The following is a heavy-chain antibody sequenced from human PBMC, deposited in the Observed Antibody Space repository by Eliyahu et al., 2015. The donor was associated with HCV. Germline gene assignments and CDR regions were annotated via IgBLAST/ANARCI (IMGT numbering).Heavy chain of an antibody. V-gene: IGHV3-30*18. D-gene: IGHD1-26*01. Sequence: QVQLVESGGGVVQPGRSLXLSCAASGFTFSSYGMHWVRQAPGKGLEWVAVISYDGSNKYYADSVKGRFTISRDNSKNTLYLQMNSLRAEDTAVYYCAKDLVGAMDYWGQGTLVTVSS. CDR2: ISYDGSNK. CDR1: GFTFSSYG. CDR3: AKDLVGAMDY. J-gene: IGHJ4*02.